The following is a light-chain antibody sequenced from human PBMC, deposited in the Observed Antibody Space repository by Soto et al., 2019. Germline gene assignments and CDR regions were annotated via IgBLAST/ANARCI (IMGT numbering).Light chain of an antibody. V-gene: IGLV2-14*01. Sequence: QAVVAQPASVSGSPGQSITISCAGTNRDVGGYNYVSWYQQYPGKAPKLIIYEVTYRPSGVSNRFSGSKSGNTASLPISGLQAEEEADYYCSSYSSSSALDVIFGGGTKLPVL. CDR3: SSYSSSSALDVI. J-gene: IGLJ2*01. CDR2: EVT. CDR1: NRDVGGYNY.